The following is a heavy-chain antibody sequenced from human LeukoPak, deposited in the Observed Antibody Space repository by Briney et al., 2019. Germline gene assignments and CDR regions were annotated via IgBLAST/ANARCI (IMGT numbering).Heavy chain of an antibody. CDR1: GFTVSRRA. J-gene: IGHJ4*02. D-gene: IGHD3-16*02. CDR3: AAAGDLSLPLGQ. V-gene: IGHV3-66*02. CDR2: ICKGGSS. Sequence: GGSLRLSCAASGFTVSRRAMKWVRQAPGKGLGWDSVICKGGSSYYVDSVKGRFTLSRDDSKNSHFLQLDFLIHEDTAVYYCAAAGDLSLPLGQWGQGTLVAVSS.